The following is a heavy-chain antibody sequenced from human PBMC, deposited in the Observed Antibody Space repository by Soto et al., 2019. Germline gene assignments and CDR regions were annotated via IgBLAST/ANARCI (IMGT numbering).Heavy chain of an antibody. CDR1: GGSFSGYY. CDR3: ARAPYYDFWSGYPARFGMDV. V-gene: IGHV4-34*01. D-gene: IGHD3-3*01. J-gene: IGHJ6*02. CDR2: INHSGST. Sequence: SETLSLTCAAYGGSFSGYYWSWIRQPPGKGLEWIGEINHSGSTNYNPSLKSRVTISVDTSKNQFSLKLSSVTAADTAVYYCARAPYYDFWSGYPARFGMDVWGQGTTVTVSS.